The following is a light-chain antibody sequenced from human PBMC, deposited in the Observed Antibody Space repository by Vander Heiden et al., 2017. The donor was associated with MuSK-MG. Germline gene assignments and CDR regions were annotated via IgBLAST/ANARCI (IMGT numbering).Light chain of an antibody. V-gene: IGKV3D-15*01. CDR2: GAS. Sequence: EIVMTQSPATLSVSPGERATLSCRASQSVSSNLAWYQQKPGQAPRLLIYGASTRATGIPARFSGSGYGTEFTLTISSLQSEDFAVYYCQQHNNWPPITFGQGTQLEIK. CDR3: QQHNNWPPIT. J-gene: IGKJ5*01. CDR1: QSVSSN.